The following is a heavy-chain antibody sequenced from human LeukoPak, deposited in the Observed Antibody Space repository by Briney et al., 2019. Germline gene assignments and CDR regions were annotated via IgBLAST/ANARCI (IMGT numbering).Heavy chain of an antibody. V-gene: IGHV4-34*01. Sequence: SETLSLTCAVYGGSFSGYYWSWIRQPPGKGLEWIGEINHSGSTNYNPSLKSRVTISVDTSKNQFSLKLSSVTAADTAVYYCARVHGSGSFLYNWFDPWGQGTLVTVSS. CDR3: ARVHGSGSFLYNWFDP. CDR1: GGSFSGYY. D-gene: IGHD3-10*01. J-gene: IGHJ5*02. CDR2: INHSGST.